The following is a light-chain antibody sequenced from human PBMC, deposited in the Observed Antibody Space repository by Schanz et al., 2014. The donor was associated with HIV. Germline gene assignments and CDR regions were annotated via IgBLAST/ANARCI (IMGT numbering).Light chain of an antibody. J-gene: IGKJ1*01. CDR3: QQYNNWPKT. Sequence: EVVLTQSPGTLSLSPGERATLSCRASQSVTSTYLAWYQHKPGQAPRLLIYGISSRASGVPDRFSGSGSGTEFTLTISSLQSEDFAVYYCQQYNNWPKTFGQGTKVEIK. CDR1: QSVTSTY. V-gene: IGKV3D-15*01. CDR2: GIS.